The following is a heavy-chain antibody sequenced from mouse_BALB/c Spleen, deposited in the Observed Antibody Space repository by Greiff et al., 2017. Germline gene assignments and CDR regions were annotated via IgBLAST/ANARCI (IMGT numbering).Heavy chain of an antibody. D-gene: IGHD2-1*01. CDR2: IDPENGDT. CDR3: NADGNYYFDY. V-gene: IGHV14-4*02. J-gene: IGHJ2*01. CDR1: GFNIKDYY. Sequence: EVQLQQSGAELVRSGASVKLSCTASGFNIKDYYMHWVKQRPEQGLEWIGWIDPENGDTEYAPKFQGKATMTADTSSNTAYLQLSSLTSEDTAVYYGNADGNYYFDYWGQGTTLTVSS.